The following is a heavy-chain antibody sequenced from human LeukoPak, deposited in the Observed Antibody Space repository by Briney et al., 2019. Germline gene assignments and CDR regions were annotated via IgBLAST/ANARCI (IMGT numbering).Heavy chain of an antibody. CDR2: ISGSGGST. D-gene: IGHD6-19*01. J-gene: IGHJ4*02. CDR1: GFTFSSYA. CDR3: AKGQWLVRGLDFDY. V-gene: IGHV3-23*01. Sequence: GGSLRLSCAASGFTFSSYAMSWVRQAPGKGLEWVSAISGSGGSTYYADSVKGRFTISRDNPKNTLYLQMNSLRAEDTAVYYCAKGQWLVRGLDFDYWGQGTLVTVSS.